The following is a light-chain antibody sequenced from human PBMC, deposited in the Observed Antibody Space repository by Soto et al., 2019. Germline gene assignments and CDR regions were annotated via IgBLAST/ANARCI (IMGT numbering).Light chain of an antibody. J-gene: IGKJ3*01. CDR1: RSIGTY. Sequence: EIVLPQAPATLSLSPGERATLSCSASRSIGTYLAYYQQKPCLDPRRLMYGASNSSNGIPARFSGSGSATDFTLPVSRLEPAECAVYSGHQRRHSPLTFGPGTKVDIK. CDR2: GAS. CDR3: HQRRHSPLT. V-gene: IGKV3-11*01.